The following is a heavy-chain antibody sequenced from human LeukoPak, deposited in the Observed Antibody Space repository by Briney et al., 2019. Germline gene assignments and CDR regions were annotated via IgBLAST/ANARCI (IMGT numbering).Heavy chain of an antibody. J-gene: IGHJ5*02. D-gene: IGHD3-10*01. CDR2: ISSSSSTT. CDR1: GFTFSSYS. CDR3: AREVVVRGVIFRPENWFDP. Sequence: GGSLRLSCAASGFTFSSYSMNWVRQAPGKGLEWVSYISSSSSTTYYADSVKGRFTISRDNAKNSLYLQMNSLRAEDTAVYYCAREVVVRGVIFRPENWFDPWGQGTLVTVSS. V-gene: IGHV3-48*01.